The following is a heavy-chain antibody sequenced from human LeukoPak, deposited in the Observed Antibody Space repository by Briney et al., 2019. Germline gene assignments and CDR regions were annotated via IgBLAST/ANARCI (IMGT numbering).Heavy chain of an antibody. CDR2: IRYDGSNK. J-gene: IGHJ4*02. CDR1: GFTFSSYG. V-gene: IGHV3-30*02. CDR3: AKGQTSLAAAGFDY. Sequence: PGGSLRLSCAASGFTFSSYGMHWVRQAPGKGLEWVAFIRYDGSNKYYADSVKGRFTISRDNSKNTLYLQMSSLRAEDTAVYYCAKGQTSLAAAGFDYWGQGTLVTVSS. D-gene: IGHD6-13*01.